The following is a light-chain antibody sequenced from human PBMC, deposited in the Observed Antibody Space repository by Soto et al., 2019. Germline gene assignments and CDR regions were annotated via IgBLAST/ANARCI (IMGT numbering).Light chain of an antibody. CDR2: DVS. Sequence: QSALTQPASVSGSPGQSITISCTGTSSDVGGNKYVSWYQHYPGKAPKLMICDVSNRPSGVSNRFSGSKSGNTASLTISGLQAEDEADSYCGAFTGSPYVV. CDR1: SSDVGGNKY. V-gene: IGLV2-14*03. J-gene: IGLJ1*01. CDR3: GAFTGSPYV.